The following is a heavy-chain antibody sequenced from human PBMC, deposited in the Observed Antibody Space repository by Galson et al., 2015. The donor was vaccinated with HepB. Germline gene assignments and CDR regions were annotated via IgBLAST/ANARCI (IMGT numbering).Heavy chain of an antibody. CDR2: ISSSSSYT. Sequence: SLRLSCAASGLTFSDYYMSWIRQAPGKGLEWVSYISSSSSYTNYADSVKGRFTISRDNAKNSLYLQMNSLRAEDTAVYYCARDPFLGAFDIWGQGTMVTVSS. CDR3: ARDPFLGAFDI. J-gene: IGHJ3*02. CDR1: GLTFSDYY. D-gene: IGHD2/OR15-2a*01. V-gene: IGHV3-11*05.